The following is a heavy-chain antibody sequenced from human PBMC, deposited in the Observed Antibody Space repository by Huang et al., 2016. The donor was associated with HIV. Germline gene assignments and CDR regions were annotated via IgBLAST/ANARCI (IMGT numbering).Heavy chain of an antibody. D-gene: IGHD4-17*01. V-gene: IGHV1-69*13. CDR2: IRPMFGTP. CDR1: GGTFSKYA. CDR3: ARGQLGSYGDYDVLY. Sequence: QVQLVQSGAEVKTPGSSVKVSCKASGGTFSKYAISWVRQAPGQGVEWRGGIRPMFGTPNYARKFQGRVTITADDSTSTTYVEVSSLRSEDTALYYCARGQLGSYGDYDVLYWGQGTLVTVSS. J-gene: IGHJ4*02.